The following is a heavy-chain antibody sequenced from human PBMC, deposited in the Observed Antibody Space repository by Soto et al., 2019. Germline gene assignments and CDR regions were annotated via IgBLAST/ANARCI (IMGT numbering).Heavy chain of an antibody. Sequence: GGSLRLSCAASGFTFSSYGMHWVRQAPGKGLEWVAVIWYDGSNKYYADSVKGRFTISRDNSKNTLYLQMNSLRAEDTAVYYCAKSDSGSLVPVDYWGQGTLVTVSS. CDR1: GFTFSSYG. CDR3: AKSDSGSLVPVDY. CDR2: IWYDGSNK. D-gene: IGHD1-26*01. V-gene: IGHV3-33*06. J-gene: IGHJ4*02.